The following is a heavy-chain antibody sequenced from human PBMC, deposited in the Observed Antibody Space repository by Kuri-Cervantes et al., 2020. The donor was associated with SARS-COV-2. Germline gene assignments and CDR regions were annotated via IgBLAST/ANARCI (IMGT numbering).Heavy chain of an antibody. Sequence: GESLKISCAASGFTFSSYEMNWVRQAPGKGLEWVSAISGSGGSTYYADSVKGRFTISRDNSKNTLYLQMNSLRAEDTAVYYCARGDSSGWYYYFDYWGQGTLVTVSS. CDR3: ARGDSSGWYYYFDY. D-gene: IGHD6-19*01. V-gene: IGHV3-23*01. CDR1: GFTFSSYE. J-gene: IGHJ4*02. CDR2: ISGSGGST.